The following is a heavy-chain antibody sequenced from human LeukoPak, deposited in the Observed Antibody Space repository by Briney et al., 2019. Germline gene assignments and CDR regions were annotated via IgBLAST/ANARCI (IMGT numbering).Heavy chain of an antibody. D-gene: IGHD3-22*01. CDR3: ARRSVTAKGRYYYDSSGYYGY. Sequence: SETLSLTCAVYGGSFSGYYWSWIRQPPGKGLEWIGEINHSGSTNYNPSLKSRVTISVDTSKNQFSLKLSSVTAADKAVYYCARRSVTAKGRYYYDSSGYYGYWGQGTLVTVSS. CDR2: INHSGST. V-gene: IGHV4-34*01. CDR1: GGSFSGYY. J-gene: IGHJ4*02.